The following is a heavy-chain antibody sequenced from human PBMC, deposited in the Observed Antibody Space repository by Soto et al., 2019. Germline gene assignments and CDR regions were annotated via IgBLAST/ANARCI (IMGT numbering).Heavy chain of an antibody. V-gene: IGHV3-30-3*01. CDR1: GFTFSSYP. D-gene: IGHD6-13*01. CDR3: ARPCLYSSNPHYYYYGMDV. J-gene: IGHJ6*02. Sequence: PGGTLRLSCAASGFTFSSYPMDWGRQAPRKGLEWVAVISYDGTNEHYADSVKGRFTISRDNSKNPLYLQMNSLRAEDTAVYYCARPCLYSSNPHYYYYGMDVWGQGTTVTVSS. CDR2: ISYDGTNE.